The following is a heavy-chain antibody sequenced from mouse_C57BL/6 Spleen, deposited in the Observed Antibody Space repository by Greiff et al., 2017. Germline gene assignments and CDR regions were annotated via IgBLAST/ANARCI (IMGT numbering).Heavy chain of an antibody. D-gene: IGHD2-4*01. V-gene: IGHV1-72*01. Sequence: QVQLQQPGAELVKPGASVKLSCKASGYTFTSYWMHWVKQRPGQGLEWIGRIDPNSGGTKYNEKFKSKATLTVDKPSSTAYMQLSSLTSEDSAVYYCAREDYDYAWFAYWGQGTLVTVSA. CDR3: AREDYDYAWFAY. J-gene: IGHJ3*01. CDR1: GYTFTSYW. CDR2: IDPNSGGT.